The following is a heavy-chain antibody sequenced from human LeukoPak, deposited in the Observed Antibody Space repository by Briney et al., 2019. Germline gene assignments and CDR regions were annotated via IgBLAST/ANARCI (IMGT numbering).Heavy chain of an antibody. CDR2: IYYISNT. D-gene: IGHD1-26*01. Sequence: SETLSLTCTVSGASVGSAGYYWSWIRQPPGGGLDWIGYIYYISNTNYNPSLKSRVTMSVDPSKHQFSLKLNSVTAADTAVYYCARTQSQSGSYRYYFGYWGQGTLVTVSS. J-gene: IGHJ4*02. V-gene: IGHV4-61*08. CDR3: ARTQSQSGSYRYYFGY. CDR1: GASVGSAGYY.